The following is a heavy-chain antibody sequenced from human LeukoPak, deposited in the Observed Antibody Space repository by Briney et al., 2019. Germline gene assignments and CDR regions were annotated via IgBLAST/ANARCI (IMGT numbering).Heavy chain of an antibody. CDR1: GFTFSSSA. J-gene: IGHJ3*02. Sequence: AGGSLRLSCAASGFTFSSSAMSWVRQAPGKGLEWVSAISNNGGYTYYADSVQGRFTISRDNSKSTLCLQMNSLRAEDTAVYYCAKSGVVTLDAFDIWGQGTMVTVSS. CDR3: AKSGVVTLDAFDI. D-gene: IGHD4-23*01. CDR2: ISNNGGYT. V-gene: IGHV3-23*01.